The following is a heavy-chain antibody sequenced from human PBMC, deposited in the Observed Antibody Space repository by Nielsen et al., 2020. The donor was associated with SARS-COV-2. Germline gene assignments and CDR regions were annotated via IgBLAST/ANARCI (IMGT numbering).Heavy chain of an antibody. CDR2: VSHSGST. J-gene: IGHJ4*02. V-gene: IGHV4-34*01. CDR3: ARGGRYCSSTSCYSRGLDY. Sequence: PGKGLEWIGEVSHSGSTNYNPSLKSRVTISVDTSKNQFSLKLSSVTAADTAVYYCARGGRYCSSTSCYSRGLDYWGQGTLVTVSS. D-gene: IGHD2-2*01.